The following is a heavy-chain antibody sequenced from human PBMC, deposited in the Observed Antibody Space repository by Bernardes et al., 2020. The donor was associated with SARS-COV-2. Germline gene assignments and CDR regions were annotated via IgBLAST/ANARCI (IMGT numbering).Heavy chain of an antibody. Sequence: SETLSLTCTVSGGSISSSSYYWGWIRQPPGKGLEWIGSIYYSGSTYYNPSLKSRVTISVDTSKNQFSLKLSSVTAADTAVYYCARGGTYYDFWSGYHNYYYGMDVWGQGTTVTVSS. D-gene: IGHD3-3*01. CDR1: GGSISSSSYY. V-gene: IGHV4-39*01. CDR3: ARGGTYYDFWSGYHNYYYGMDV. CDR2: IYYSGST. J-gene: IGHJ6*02.